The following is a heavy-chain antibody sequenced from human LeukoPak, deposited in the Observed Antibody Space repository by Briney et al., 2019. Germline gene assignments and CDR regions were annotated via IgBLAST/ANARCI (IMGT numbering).Heavy chain of an antibody. Sequence: GGSLRLSCAAPGFTFSSYGMSWVRQAPGKGLEWVSTISGSRDYTYYADSVKGRFTISRDNSKNTLYLQMNSLRAEDTAVYYCAKDNTWTTVTHFDYWGQGTLVTVSS. CDR3: AKDNTWTTVTHFDY. V-gene: IGHV3-23*01. CDR1: GFTFSSYG. J-gene: IGHJ4*02. CDR2: ISGSRDYT. D-gene: IGHD4-17*01.